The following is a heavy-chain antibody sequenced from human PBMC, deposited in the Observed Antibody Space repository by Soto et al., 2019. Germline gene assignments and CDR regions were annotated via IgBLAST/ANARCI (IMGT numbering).Heavy chain of an antibody. J-gene: IGHJ6*02. Sequence: GGSLRLSCAASGFTFSSYSMNWVRQAPGKGLEWVSSISSSSSYIYYADSVKGRFTISRDNAKNSLYLQMNSLRAEDTAVYYCARCTPQLGNYYGMDVWGQGTTDTVSS. CDR1: GFTFSSYS. V-gene: IGHV3-21*01. D-gene: IGHD6-6*01. CDR2: ISSSSSYI. CDR3: ARCTPQLGNYYGMDV.